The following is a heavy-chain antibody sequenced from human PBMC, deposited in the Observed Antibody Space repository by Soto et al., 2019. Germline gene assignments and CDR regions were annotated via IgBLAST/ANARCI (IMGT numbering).Heavy chain of an antibody. CDR2: SYYSGTT. J-gene: IGHJ5*02. D-gene: IGHD1-20*01. V-gene: IGHV4-39*01. Sequence: PSETLSLTCTVSGASISVHSYYWTWIRQPPGKGLEWIGSSYYSGTTYFNPSLKSRATISVDTSKNQFSLRLTSVTAADTAIYYCTRRSNWNDHYFDPWGPGALGTVS. CDR1: GASISVHSYY. CDR3: TRRSNWNDHYFDP.